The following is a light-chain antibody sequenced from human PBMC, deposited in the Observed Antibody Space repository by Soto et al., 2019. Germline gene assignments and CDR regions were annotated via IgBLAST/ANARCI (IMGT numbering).Light chain of an antibody. CDR3: SSFTTSDTWV. Sequence: QSVLTQPPSASGAPGQRVTISCSGSSSNFGGSYVYWFQQLPGTAPKVLIYSNNQRPSGVPDRFSGSKSGTSASLAISGLQAEDDADYYCSSFTTSDTWVLGGGTKLTVL. J-gene: IGLJ3*02. V-gene: IGLV1-47*02. CDR1: SSNFGGSY. CDR2: SNN.